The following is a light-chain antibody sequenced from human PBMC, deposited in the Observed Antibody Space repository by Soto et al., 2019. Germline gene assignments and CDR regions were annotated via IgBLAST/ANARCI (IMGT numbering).Light chain of an antibody. CDR1: QSVSSS. Sequence: EIVLTQSPATLSLSPGERATLSCRASQSVSSSLAWYQQKPGQAPRLLIYDVSSRATVTPTRFSGSGSGTDFTLNISSLEPEDFAVYYCQQRINWPLTVGGGTKVEIK. V-gene: IGKV3-11*01. CDR2: DVS. CDR3: QQRINWPLT. J-gene: IGKJ4*01.